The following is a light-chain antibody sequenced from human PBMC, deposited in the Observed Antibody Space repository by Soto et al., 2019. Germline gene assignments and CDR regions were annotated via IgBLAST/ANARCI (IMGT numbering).Light chain of an antibody. V-gene: IGKV1-9*01. Sequence: DIPLTQSPSFLSASVGDRVTITCRASEVISSYLAWYQQKPGKAPKLLIYAASTLQSGVPSRFSGSGSGTEFTLTISSLQPEEFATYYCQQLNTYPLFTFGPGTKVDIK. CDR2: AAS. J-gene: IGKJ3*01. CDR1: EVISSY. CDR3: QQLNTYPLFT.